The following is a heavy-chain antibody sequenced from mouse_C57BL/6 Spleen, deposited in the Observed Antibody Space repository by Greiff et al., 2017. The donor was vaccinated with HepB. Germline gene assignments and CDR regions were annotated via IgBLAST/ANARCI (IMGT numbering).Heavy chain of an antibody. D-gene: IGHD1-1*01. CDR1: GYSFTGYY. CDR2: INPSTGGT. CDR3: ARWDYYGSSYGAMDY. Sequence: EVMLVESGPELVKPGASVKISCKASGYSFTGYYMNWVKQSPEKSLEWIGEINPSTGGTTYNQKFKAKATLTVDKSSSTAYMQLKSLTSEDSAVYYCARWDYYGSSYGAMDYWGQGTSVTVSS. J-gene: IGHJ4*01. V-gene: IGHV1-42*01.